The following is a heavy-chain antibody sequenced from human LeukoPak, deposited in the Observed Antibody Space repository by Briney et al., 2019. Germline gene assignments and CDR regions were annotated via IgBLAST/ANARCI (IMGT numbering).Heavy chain of an antibody. D-gene: IGHD1-26*01. CDR3: ARDKGGTYSRHFDY. CDR1: GVSISSYY. CDR2: IYSSGST. V-gene: IGHV4-4*07. Sequence: SETLPLTCSVSGVSISSYYWNWIRQPAGKGLEWIGRIYSSGSTNYNASLKSRVTMSIDTSMNQFSLKLTSVTAADTALYYCARDKGGTYSRHFDYWGQGALVTVSS. J-gene: IGHJ4*02.